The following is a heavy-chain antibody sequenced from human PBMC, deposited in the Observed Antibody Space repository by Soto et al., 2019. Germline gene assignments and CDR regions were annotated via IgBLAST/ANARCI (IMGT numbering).Heavy chain of an antibody. CDR2: IIPVYGRA. Sequence: QVQLVQSGAEVKKPGSPLKVSCKASGDSFSTYAINWVRQAPGQGLEWMGGIIPVYGRANYAQKFQGRVTITADESPSTAYMELNSLRSEDTALYYCARTLAFRSGWYVFVYWGQGTLVTVSS. D-gene: IGHD6-19*01. V-gene: IGHV1-69*01. J-gene: IGHJ4*02. CDR3: ARTLAFRSGWYVFVY. CDR1: GDSFSTYA.